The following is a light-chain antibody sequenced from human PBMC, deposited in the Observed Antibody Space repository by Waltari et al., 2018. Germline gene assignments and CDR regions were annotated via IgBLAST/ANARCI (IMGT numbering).Light chain of an antibody. CDR1: QSVSSY. V-gene: IGKV3-11*01. J-gene: IGKJ4*01. CDR2: DAS. Sequence: EIVLTQSPATLSLSPGERATLSCRASQSVSSYLAWYQQKPSQAPRLLIYDASNRATGSPARFSGSGSGTDFTLTISSLEPEDFAVYYCQQRSNWPKLTFGGGTKVEIK. CDR3: QQRSNWPKLT.